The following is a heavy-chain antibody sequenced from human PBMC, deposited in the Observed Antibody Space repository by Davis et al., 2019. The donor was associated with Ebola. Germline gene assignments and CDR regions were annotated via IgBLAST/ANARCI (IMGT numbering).Heavy chain of an antibody. CDR1: GFTFSSYS. CDR3: ARDTIAARPDVYYYGMDV. CDR2: ISSSSSYI. Sequence: GESLKISCAASGFTFSSYSMNWVRQAPGKGLEWVSSISSSSSYIYYADSVKGRFTISRDNAKNSLYLQMNSLRAEDTAVYYCARDTIAARPDVYYYGMDVWGKGTTVTVSS. J-gene: IGHJ6*04. D-gene: IGHD6-6*01. V-gene: IGHV3-21*01.